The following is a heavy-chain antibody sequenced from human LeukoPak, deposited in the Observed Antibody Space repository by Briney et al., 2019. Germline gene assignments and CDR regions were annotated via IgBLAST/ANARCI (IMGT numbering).Heavy chain of an antibody. CDR1: GYTFTGYY. D-gene: IGHD1-26*01. CDR2: INPNSGGT. V-gene: IGHV1-2*02. J-gene: IGHJ4*02. CDR3: ARSRASVGTSTYSDY. Sequence: APVKVSCKASGYTFTGYYMHWVRQAPGQGLEWMGWINPNSGGTNYAQKFQDRATMTRDTSMSTAYMELSRLTSDDTAVYYCARSRASVGTSTYSDYWGQGTLVTVSS.